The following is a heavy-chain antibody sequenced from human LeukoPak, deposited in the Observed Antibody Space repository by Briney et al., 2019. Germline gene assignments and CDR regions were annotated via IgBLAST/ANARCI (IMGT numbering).Heavy chain of an antibody. J-gene: IGHJ4*02. CDR3: AREIVRGVPGW. Sequence: SETLSLTCAVSGYSISSGYYWGWTRQTPGKGLEWIGSLYAAGNTYYSPSLKSRVTISLDKSKNLFSLDLRSVTAADTAAYYCAREIVRGVPGWWGQGTLVTVSS. CDR2: LYAAGNT. V-gene: IGHV4-38-2*02. CDR1: GYSISSGYY. D-gene: IGHD3-10*01.